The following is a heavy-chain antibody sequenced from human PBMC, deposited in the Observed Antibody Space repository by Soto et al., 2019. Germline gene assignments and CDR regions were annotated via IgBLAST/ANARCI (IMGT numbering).Heavy chain of an antibody. Sequence: QITLKESGPTLVKPTQTLTLTCTLSGFSLSTSGVGVGWIRQSPGKALEWLAVIYWDDVTHYSPSLERRLTITKDTSESEVVLTMTNMDPVDTATYYCARKGSGDYALDYWGKGIVVTVSS. CDR2: IYWDDVT. J-gene: IGHJ4*02. CDR3: ARKGSGDYALDY. CDR1: GFSLSTSGVG. D-gene: IGHD4-17*01. V-gene: IGHV2-5*02.